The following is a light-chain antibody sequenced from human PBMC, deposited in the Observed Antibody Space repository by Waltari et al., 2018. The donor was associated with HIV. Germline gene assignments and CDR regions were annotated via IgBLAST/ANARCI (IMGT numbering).Light chain of an antibody. Sequence: QSALTQPPSVSGAPGQRVTISCTGSSSNIGAGYDVHWYQQVPGTAPKLLIYGNSNRPSWVPDRFSGSKSGTSASLAVTGLQAEDEADYYCQSYDSSLSGGVFGGGTKLTVL. CDR1: SSNIGAGYD. J-gene: IGLJ3*02. V-gene: IGLV1-40*01. CDR2: GNS. CDR3: QSYDSSLSGGV.